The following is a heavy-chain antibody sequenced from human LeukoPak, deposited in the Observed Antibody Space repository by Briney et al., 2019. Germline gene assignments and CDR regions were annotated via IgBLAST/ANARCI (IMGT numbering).Heavy chain of an antibody. D-gene: IGHD6-6*01. CDR1: GYTFTSYG. CDR2: ISAYNGNT. Sequence: GASVKVSCKASGYTFTSYGISWVRQAPGQGLEWMGWISAYNGNTNYAQKLQGRVTMTTDTSTSTAYMELRSLRSDDTAVYYCARHIAARPGDYYYYYMDVWGTGTTVTVSS. V-gene: IGHV1-18*01. CDR3: ARHIAARPGDYYYYYMDV. J-gene: IGHJ6*03.